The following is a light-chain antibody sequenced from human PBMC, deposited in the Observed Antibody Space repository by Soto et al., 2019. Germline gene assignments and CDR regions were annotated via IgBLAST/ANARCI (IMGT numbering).Light chain of an antibody. CDR1: QSVSSTY. CDR3: QQYGSSIT. V-gene: IGKV3-20*01. Sequence: IVLTQSPGTLSLSPGERATLCCRASQSVSSTYLAWYQQKPGQAPSLLIYGASNRATGIPDRFSGRGSGTDFALTIHRVQPEDFAVYYCQQYGSSITFGQGTRLEIK. J-gene: IGKJ5*01. CDR2: GAS.